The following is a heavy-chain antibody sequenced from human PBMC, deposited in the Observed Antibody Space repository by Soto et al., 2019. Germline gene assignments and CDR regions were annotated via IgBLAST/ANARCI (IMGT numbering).Heavy chain of an antibody. CDR3: ASLPAAIGDDVFDL. Sequence: GASVKVSCKASGYTFTSYDINWVRQATGQGLEWMGWMNPNSGNTGYAQKFQGRVTMTRNTSISTAYMELSSLRSEDTAVYYCASLPAAIGDDVFDLGAKGKRATVS. V-gene: IGHV1-8*01. CDR1: GYTFTSYD. J-gene: IGHJ3*01. D-gene: IGHD2-2*01. CDR2: MNPNSGNT.